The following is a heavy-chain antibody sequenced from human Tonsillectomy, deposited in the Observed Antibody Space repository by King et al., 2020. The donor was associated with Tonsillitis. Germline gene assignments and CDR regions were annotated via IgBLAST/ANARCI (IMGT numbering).Heavy chain of an antibody. J-gene: IGHJ5*02. CDR3: ARGLDYGASENWFDP. CDR1: GGTFSSYA. Sequence: QLVQSGAEVKKPGSSVKVSCKASGGTFSSYAISWVRQAPGQGLEWMGKIIPIFVAANYAQKFQGRVTITADESTSTAYMELSSLRSEDTAIYYCARGLDYGASENWFDPWGQGTLVTVSS. D-gene: IGHD4-17*01. V-gene: IGHV1-69*15. CDR2: IIPIFVAA.